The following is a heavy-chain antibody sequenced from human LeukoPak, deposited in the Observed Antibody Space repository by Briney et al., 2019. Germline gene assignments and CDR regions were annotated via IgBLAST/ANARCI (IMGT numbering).Heavy chain of an antibody. Sequence: PGGSLRLSCAASGFTFSSYAMSWVRQAPGQGLEWVSSISSSSSYIYYADSVKGRFTISRDNAKNSLYLQMNSLRAEDTAVYYCARDHRWRISSGWYKAGADYWGQGTLVTVSS. CDR1: GFTFSSYA. V-gene: IGHV3-21*01. D-gene: IGHD6-19*01. CDR2: ISSSSSYI. J-gene: IGHJ4*02. CDR3: ARDHRWRISSGWYKAGADY.